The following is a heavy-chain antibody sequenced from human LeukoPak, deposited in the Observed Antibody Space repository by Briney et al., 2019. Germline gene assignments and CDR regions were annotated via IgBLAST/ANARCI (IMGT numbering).Heavy chain of an antibody. CDR3: ARDGTSRYCSGGSCGNWFDP. J-gene: IGHJ5*02. Sequence: ASVKVSCKASGYTFTIYGISWVRQAPGQGLEWMGWISAYNGNTNYAQKLQGRVTMTTDTSTSTAYMELRSLRSDDTAVYYCARDGTSRYCSGGSCGNWFDPWGQGTLVTVSS. V-gene: IGHV1-18*01. CDR1: GYTFTIYG. CDR2: ISAYNGNT. D-gene: IGHD2-15*01.